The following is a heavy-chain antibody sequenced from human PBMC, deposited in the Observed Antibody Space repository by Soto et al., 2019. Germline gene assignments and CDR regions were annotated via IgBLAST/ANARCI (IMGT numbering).Heavy chain of an antibody. CDR1: GGSISSAY. J-gene: IGHJ6*02. Sequence: QVRLQESGPGLVKPSETLSLTCTVSGGSISSAYWSWIRQPPGKGLEWIGYMYKTGSTVYNPSLMSRVTISVDTSKNQFYLKVNSVTAADTAVYYCARDLWGYCGTDCYPLDVWGQGTTVTVSS. CDR2: MYKTGST. CDR3: ARDLWGYCGTDCYPLDV. V-gene: IGHV4-59*01. D-gene: IGHD2-21*02.